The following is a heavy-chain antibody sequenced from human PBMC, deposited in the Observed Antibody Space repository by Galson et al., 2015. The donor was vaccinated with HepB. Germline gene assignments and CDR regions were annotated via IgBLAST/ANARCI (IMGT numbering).Heavy chain of an antibody. Sequence: SLRLSCAASGFTFSSYAMHWVRQAPGKGLEWVAVISYDGSNKYYADSVKGRFTISRDNSKNTLYLQMNSLRAEDTAVYYCAREGFPLWGSSSSPLDYWGQGTLVTVSS. CDR2: ISYDGSNK. CDR3: AREGFPLWGSSSSPLDY. J-gene: IGHJ4*02. CDR1: GFTFSSYA. D-gene: IGHD6-13*01. V-gene: IGHV3-30-3*01.